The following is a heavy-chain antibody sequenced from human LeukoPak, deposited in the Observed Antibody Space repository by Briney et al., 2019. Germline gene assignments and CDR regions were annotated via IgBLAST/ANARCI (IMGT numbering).Heavy chain of an antibody. Sequence: GGSLRLSCAASGLTFSIYSMNWVRQAPGKGLEWVSSISSSSSYIYYADSVKGRFTISRDNAKNSLYLQMNSLRAEDTAVYYCARDYGGNSNKVLDYWGQGTLVTVSS. V-gene: IGHV3-21*01. CDR2: ISSSSSYI. J-gene: IGHJ4*02. CDR1: GLTFSIYS. CDR3: ARDYGGNSNKVLDY. D-gene: IGHD2-21*02.